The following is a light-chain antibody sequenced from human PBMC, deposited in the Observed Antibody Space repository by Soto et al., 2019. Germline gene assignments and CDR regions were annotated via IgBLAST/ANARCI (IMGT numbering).Light chain of an antibody. CDR3: QQYGGSPIT. Sequence: EIVLTQSPGTLSLSPGERATLSCRASQSVSNNYLAWYQQKPGQAPRLLIYGASNRATGIPDRFSGSGSGTDFTLTISRLEPEDFAVYLCQQYGGSPITFGQGTRLEIK. CDR1: QSVSNNY. CDR2: GAS. V-gene: IGKV3-20*01. J-gene: IGKJ5*01.